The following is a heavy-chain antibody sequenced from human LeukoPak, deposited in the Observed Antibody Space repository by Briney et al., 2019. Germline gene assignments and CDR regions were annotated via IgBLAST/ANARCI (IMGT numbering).Heavy chain of an antibody. CDR3: AKGRVRGVTSGRNYGMDV. V-gene: IGHV3-23*01. Sequence: GRSLRLSCAASGFTFSSYAMSWVRQAPGKGLEWVSAISCGGGSTYYADSVKGRFTISRDNSKNTLYLQMNSLRAEDTAVYYCAKGRVRGVTSGRNYGMDVWGKGATVTVSS. CDR1: GFTFSSYA. D-gene: IGHD3-10*01. CDR2: ISCGGGST. J-gene: IGHJ6*04.